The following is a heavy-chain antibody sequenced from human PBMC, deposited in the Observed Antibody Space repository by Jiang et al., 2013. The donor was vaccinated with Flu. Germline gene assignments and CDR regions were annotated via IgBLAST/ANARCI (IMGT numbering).Heavy chain of an antibody. V-gene: IGHV4-59*08. Sequence: GLVKPSETLSLTCTVSGGSISRYYWSWIRQPPGKGLEWVGYVFDSGSTNYNPSLKSRVTISLDTSERQFSLKLGSVTAADTAVYYCARLSGTTLWREEYYFDFWGRGTLVTVSS. CDR3: ARLSGTTLWREEYYFDF. D-gene: IGHD1-7*01. CDR2: VFDSGST. J-gene: IGHJ4*01. CDR1: GGSISRYY.